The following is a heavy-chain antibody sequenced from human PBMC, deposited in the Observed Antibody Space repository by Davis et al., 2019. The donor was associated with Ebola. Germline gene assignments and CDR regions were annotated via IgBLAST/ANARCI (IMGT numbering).Heavy chain of an antibody. CDR1: GFTLSSNA. CDR2: ISYDGTRK. D-gene: IGHD1-26*01. V-gene: IGHV3-30-3*01. J-gene: IGHJ6*03. Sequence: PGGSLRLSCAASGFTLSSNAMHWIRRAPGKGLEWVAVISYDGTRKDYADSVKGRFTISRDNSKNTLYLQMNSLRAEDTAEYYCARAATYYHYYMDVWGKGTTVTVSS. CDR3: ARAATYYHYYMDV.